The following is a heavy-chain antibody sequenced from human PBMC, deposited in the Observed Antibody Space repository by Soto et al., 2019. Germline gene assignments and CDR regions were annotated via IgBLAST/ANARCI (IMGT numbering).Heavy chain of an antibody. J-gene: IGHJ4*02. CDR1: GFTFSSYA. Sequence: VQLLESGGGLVQPGGSLRLSCAASGFTFSSYAMSWVRQAPGKGLEWVAIISYDRSNKYYADSVKGRFTISRDNSKNTLYLQMNSLRAEDTAVYYCAKGGGRHFDWLFNGEIDYWGQGTLVTVSS. D-gene: IGHD3-9*01. CDR3: AKGGGRHFDWLFNGEIDY. CDR2: ISYDRSNK. V-gene: IGHV3-30*18.